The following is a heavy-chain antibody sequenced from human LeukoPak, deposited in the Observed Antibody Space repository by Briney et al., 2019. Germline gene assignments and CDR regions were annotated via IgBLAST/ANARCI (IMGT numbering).Heavy chain of an antibody. CDR1: GFTFSRYG. CDR2: ITGSGSTT. J-gene: IGHJ4*02. CDR3: AKVSLIPPAATPEDY. Sequence: GGFLRLSCAASGFTFSRYGMSWVRQAPGKGLEWVSSITGSGSTTYYADSPKRRFTISRDNSKNTLYLHMSSLRAEDTAVYYCAKVSLIPPAATPEDYWGQGTLVTVSS. V-gene: IGHV3-23*01. D-gene: IGHD6-13*01.